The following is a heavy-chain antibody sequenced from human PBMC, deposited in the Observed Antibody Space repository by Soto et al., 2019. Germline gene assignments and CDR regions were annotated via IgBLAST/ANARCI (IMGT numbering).Heavy chain of an antibody. CDR1: GFTFSGPA. V-gene: IGHV3-73*01. CDR2: IRSKANSYAT. CDR3: TRHAGDGYDYYYYGMDV. Sequence: GGSLRLSCAASGFTFSGPAMHWVRQASGKGLEWVGRIRSKANSYATAYAASVKGRFTISRDDSKNTAYLQMNSLKTEDTAVYYCTRHAGDGYDYYYYGMDVWGQGTTVTVSS. J-gene: IGHJ6*02. D-gene: IGHD5-12*01.